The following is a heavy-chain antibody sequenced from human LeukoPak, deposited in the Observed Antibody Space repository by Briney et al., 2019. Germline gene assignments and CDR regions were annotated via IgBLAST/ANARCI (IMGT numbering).Heavy chain of an antibody. CDR2: INPNSGGT. CDR1: GYTFTGYY. Sequence: GASVKVSCKASGYTFTGYYMHWVRQAPGQGLEWMGWINPNSGGTNYAQKFQGRVTITRDTSISTAYMELSRLRSDDTAVYYCARDAVAGTRRYNWFDPWGQGTLVTVSS. V-gene: IGHV1-2*02. J-gene: IGHJ5*02. D-gene: IGHD6-19*01. CDR3: ARDAVAGTRRYNWFDP.